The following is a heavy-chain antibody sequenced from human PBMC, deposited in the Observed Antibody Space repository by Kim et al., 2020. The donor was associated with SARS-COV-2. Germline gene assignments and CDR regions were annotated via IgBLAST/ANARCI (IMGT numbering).Heavy chain of an antibody. V-gene: IGHV3-30*03. CDR3: ARDRDASGNNYDS. CDR1: GFGFSHYA. CDR2: ISFDGSNK. D-gene: IGHD3-10*01. Sequence: GGSLRLSCSASGFGFSHYAMHWVRQAPGKGLEWVAYISFDGSNKYYAESVRGRFTVSRDNPDNTLSLQMNSLRVEDTAVYYCARDRDASGNNYDSWGQGTLVTVSS. J-gene: IGHJ5*01.